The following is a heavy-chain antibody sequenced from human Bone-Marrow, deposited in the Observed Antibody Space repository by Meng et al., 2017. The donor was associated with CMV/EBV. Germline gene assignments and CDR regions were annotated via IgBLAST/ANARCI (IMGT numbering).Heavy chain of an antibody. D-gene: IGHD4-11*01. V-gene: IGHV3-9*01. CDR1: GFTFDDYA. CDR3: AKARSRATVTASDY. CDR2: ISWNSGSI. Sequence: SLKISCAASGFTFDDYAMHWVRQAPGKGLEWVSGISWNSGSIGYADSVKGRFTISRDNAKNSLYLQMNSLRAEDTALYYCAKARSRATVTASDYLGQGTLVTVSS. J-gene: IGHJ4*02.